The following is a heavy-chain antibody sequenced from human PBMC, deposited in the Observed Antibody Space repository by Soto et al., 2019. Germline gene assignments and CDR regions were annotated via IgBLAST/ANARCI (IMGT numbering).Heavy chain of an antibody. Sequence: SETLSLTCTVSGGSISGFYWSWIRQPPGKGLEWIGYIYYNGSTNYNPSLKSRVTISVDTSKNQFSLKLSSVTAADTAVYYCATQEVGGSYVYTFDPWGQGTLVTVSS. CDR1: GGSISGFY. D-gene: IGHD1-26*01. CDR3: ATQEVGGSYVYTFDP. V-gene: IGHV4-59*08. J-gene: IGHJ5*02. CDR2: IYYNGST.